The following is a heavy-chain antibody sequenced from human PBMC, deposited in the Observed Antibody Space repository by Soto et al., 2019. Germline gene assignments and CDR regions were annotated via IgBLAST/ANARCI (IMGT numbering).Heavy chain of an antibody. J-gene: IGHJ6*02. D-gene: IGHD2-2*01. CDR3: ARVSLLRSRDFYHTLDA. CDR2: MNPNSGNT. Sequence: ASVKVSCKASGYTFTSYDINWVRQATGQGLEWMGWMNPNSGNTGYAQKFQGRVTMTRNTSISTAYMELSSLRSDDTAVFYCARVSLLRSRDFYHTLDAWGQGTTVTVSS. CDR1: GYTFTSYD. V-gene: IGHV1-8*01.